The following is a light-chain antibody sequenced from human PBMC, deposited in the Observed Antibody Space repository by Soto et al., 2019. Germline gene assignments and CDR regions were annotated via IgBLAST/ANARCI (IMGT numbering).Light chain of an antibody. J-gene: IGLJ2*01. CDR3: LLYFGGAQVI. Sequence: QAVVTQEPSLTVSPGGTVTLTCASSTGTVTSGYVPNWFQQKPGQAPRPLIYSISNKYSWTPARFSGSLLGGKAALTLSGAQPEDEAEYYCLLYFGGAQVIFGGGTKLTVL. CDR2: SIS. CDR1: TGTVTSGYV. V-gene: IGLV7-43*01.